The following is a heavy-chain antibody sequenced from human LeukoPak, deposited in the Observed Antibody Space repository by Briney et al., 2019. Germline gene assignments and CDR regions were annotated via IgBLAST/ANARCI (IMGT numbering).Heavy chain of an antibody. D-gene: IGHD3-22*01. CDR3: ARERMDDSSGKALQYLDY. CDR1: GFTFSSYD. V-gene: IGHV3-13*04. Sequence: GGSLRLSCSASGFTFSSYDTHWVRQVTGKGLEWVSAIDTVGDTYYPGSVKGRFIISRENAKNSLYLQLNSLRAGDTAVYYCARERMDDSSGKALQYLDYWGQGTLVTVSS. J-gene: IGHJ4*02. CDR2: IDTVGDT.